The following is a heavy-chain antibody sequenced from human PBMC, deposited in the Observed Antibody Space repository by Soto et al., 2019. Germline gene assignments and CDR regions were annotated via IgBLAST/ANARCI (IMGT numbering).Heavy chain of an antibody. CDR1: GGTFSSYA. V-gene: IGHV1-69*06. J-gene: IGHJ6*02. CDR3: ASPTREWLPPARDYYYGMDV. CDR2: IIPIFGTA. D-gene: IGHD3-3*01. Sequence: QVQLVQSGAEVKKPGSSVKVSYKASGGTFSSYAISWVRQAPGQGLEWMGGIIPIFGTANYAQKFQGRVTITADKSTSTAYMEPSSLRSEDTAVYYCASPTREWLPPARDYYYGMDVWGQGTTVTVSS.